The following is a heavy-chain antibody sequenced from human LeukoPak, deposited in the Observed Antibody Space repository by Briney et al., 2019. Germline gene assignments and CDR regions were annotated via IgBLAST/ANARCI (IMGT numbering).Heavy chain of an antibody. J-gene: IGHJ4*02. CDR1: GFTFSNAW. CDR3: TTDTYYDYVWGSYRPFEAYF. Sequence: PGGSLRLSCAAPGFTFSNAWMSWVRQAPGKGLEWVGRIKSKTDGGTTDYAAPVKGRFTISRDDSKNTLYLQMNSLKTEDTAVYYCTTDTYYDYVWGSYRPFEAYFGGQGTLVTVSS. CDR2: IKSKTDGGTT. V-gene: IGHV3-15*01. D-gene: IGHD3-16*02.